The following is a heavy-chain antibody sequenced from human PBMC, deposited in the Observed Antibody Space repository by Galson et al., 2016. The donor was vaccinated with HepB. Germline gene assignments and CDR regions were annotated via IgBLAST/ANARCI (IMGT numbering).Heavy chain of an antibody. CDR1: VGSFSGYY. CDR3: ARGTDRAKVGDY. D-gene: IGHD2-2*01. J-gene: IGHJ4*02. CDR2: VHPSGST. V-gene: IGHV4-34*01. Sequence: SETLSLTCAVYVGSFSGYYLTWIRQPPGKGLEWIGEVHPSGSTYYNTSLQSRVTISVDTSRNQFSLKLTSVTAADTAVYYCARGTDRAKVGDYWGQGTLVTVSS.